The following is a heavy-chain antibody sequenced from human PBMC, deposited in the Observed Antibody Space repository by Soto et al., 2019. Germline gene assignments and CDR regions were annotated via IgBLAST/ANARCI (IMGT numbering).Heavy chain of an antibody. CDR2: ISSSGAI. D-gene: IGHD4-4*01. V-gene: IGHV3-48*04. J-gene: IGHJ4*02. CDR1: GFTFSSYS. Sequence: PGGSLRLSCTASGFTFSSYSMNWVRQAPGRGLEWVSNISSSGAIYYADPVKGRFTISRDNAKNSLYLQMNSLRAEDTAVYYCAREKTVQSYSIDYWGQGTLVTVSS. CDR3: AREKTVQSYSIDY.